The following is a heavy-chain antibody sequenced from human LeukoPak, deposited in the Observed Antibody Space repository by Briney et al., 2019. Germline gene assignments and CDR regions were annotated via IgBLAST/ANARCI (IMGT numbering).Heavy chain of an antibody. V-gene: IGHV3-23*01. CDR2: ISGSGGST. CDR1: GFTFSSYG. Sequence: GGSLRLSCVASGFTFSSYGMSWVRQAPGKGLEWVSAISGSGGSTYYADSVKGRFTISRDNSKNTLYLQMNSLRAEDTAVYYCAKSVFDSSGDPYMDVWGKGTTVTISS. CDR3: AKSVFDSSGDPYMDV. J-gene: IGHJ6*03. D-gene: IGHD3-22*01.